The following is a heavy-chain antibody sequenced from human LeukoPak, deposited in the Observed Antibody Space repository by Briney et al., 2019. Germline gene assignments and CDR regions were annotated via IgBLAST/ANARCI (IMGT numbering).Heavy chain of an antibody. CDR1: GFTFSSYW. V-gene: IGHV3-7*03. CDR3: ARDVNYYGMDV. Sequence: SLGVLRLSCAAYGFTFSSYWMSWVRQAPGKGLKWVANIKRDGSEKYYVDSVKGRFTISRDNAKNSLYLQMNSLRAEDTAVYYCARDVNYYGMDVWGKGTTVTVSS. J-gene: IGHJ6*04. CDR2: IKRDGSEK.